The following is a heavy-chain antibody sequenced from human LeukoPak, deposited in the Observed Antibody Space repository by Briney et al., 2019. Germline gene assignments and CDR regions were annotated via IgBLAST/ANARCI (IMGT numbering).Heavy chain of an antibody. Sequence: ASVKVSCKASGYPFTSYGINWVRQAPGQGLEWMGWISTYNGGTMYAQKFQGRVTVTTDTSTRTAYMELRSLRSEDTAVYYCARGNYGSGSTFWFDPWGQGTLVTVSS. CDR2: ISTYNGGT. J-gene: IGHJ5*02. CDR3: ARGNYGSGSTFWFDP. V-gene: IGHV1-18*01. CDR1: GYPFTSYG. D-gene: IGHD3-10*01.